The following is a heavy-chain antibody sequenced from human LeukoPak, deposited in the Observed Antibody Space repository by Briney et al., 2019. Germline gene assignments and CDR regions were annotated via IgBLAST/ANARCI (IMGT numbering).Heavy chain of an antibody. Sequence: SETLSLTCTVSGGSISSHYWSWIRQPPGKGLEWIRYIYYSGSTNYNPSLKSRVTISVDTSKNQFSLKLSSVTAADTAVYYCARGSPVFEYYFDYWGQGTLVTVSS. D-gene: IGHD3-9*01. CDR3: ARGSPVFEYYFDY. J-gene: IGHJ4*02. CDR1: GGSISSHY. V-gene: IGHV4-59*11. CDR2: IYYSGST.